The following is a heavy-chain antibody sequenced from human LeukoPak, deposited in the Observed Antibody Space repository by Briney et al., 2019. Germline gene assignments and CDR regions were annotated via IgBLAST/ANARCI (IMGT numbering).Heavy chain of an antibody. Sequence: GGSLRLSCAASGFTFSSYAMSWVRQAPGKGLEWVSYISSSSSTIYYADSVKGRFTISRDNAKNSLYLQMNSLRDEDTAVYYCARDPYYDFWSGYSTSAYYYGMDVWGQGTTVTVSS. D-gene: IGHD3-3*01. J-gene: IGHJ6*02. CDR1: GFTFSSYA. V-gene: IGHV3-48*02. CDR2: ISSSSSTI. CDR3: ARDPYYDFWSGYSTSAYYYGMDV.